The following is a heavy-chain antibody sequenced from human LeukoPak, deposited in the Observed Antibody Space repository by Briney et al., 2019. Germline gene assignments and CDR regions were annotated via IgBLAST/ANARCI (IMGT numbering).Heavy chain of an antibody. V-gene: IGHV3-23*01. J-gene: IGHJ4*02. D-gene: IGHD5-12*01. CDR1: GFTFSDYS. Sequence: GGYVTLSCAASGFTFSDYSMAWVRQAPGKGLEWVSVISGRSGAIFYADSVKGRFTISRDNSKNMLHLQVSSLRAEDTAVYYCAREGDRGVVVADYFDFWGQGTVVTVSS. CDR2: ISGRSGAI. CDR3: AREGDRGVVVADYFDF.